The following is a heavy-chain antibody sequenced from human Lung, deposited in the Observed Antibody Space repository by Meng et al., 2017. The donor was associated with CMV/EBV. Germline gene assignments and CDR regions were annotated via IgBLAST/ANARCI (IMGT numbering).Heavy chain of an antibody. Sequence: SCAASGFTFRNYWMTWVRQAPGKGLEWVANIKEDGGVKYYVDSVKGRFTVSRDNAKNSVFLQMNSLRAEDSAVYYCAIIGYRRSSEDYWGQGTLVTVSS. J-gene: IGHJ4*02. CDR3: AIIGYRRSSEDY. CDR2: IKEDGGVK. D-gene: IGHD2/OR15-2a*01. V-gene: IGHV3-7*01. CDR1: GFTFRNYW.